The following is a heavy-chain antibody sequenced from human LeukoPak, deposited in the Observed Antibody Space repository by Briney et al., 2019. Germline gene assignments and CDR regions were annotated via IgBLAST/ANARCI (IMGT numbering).Heavy chain of an antibody. CDR2: INPSGCST. D-gene: IGHD4-23*01. V-gene: IGHV1-46*01. J-gene: IGHJ3*02. CDR3: ARDPRYGGNSDAFDI. Sequence: ASVKVSCKASGYTFTSYYMHWVRQAPGQGLEWMGIINPSGCSTSYAQKFQGRVTMTRDTSTSTVYMELSSLRSEDTAVYYCARDPRYGGNSDAFDIGDQGTMVTVSS. CDR1: GYTFTSYY.